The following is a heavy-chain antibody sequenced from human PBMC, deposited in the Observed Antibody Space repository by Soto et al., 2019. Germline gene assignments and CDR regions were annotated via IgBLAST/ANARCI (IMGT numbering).Heavy chain of an antibody. D-gene: IGHD2-2*01. Sequence: GASVKVSCKASGYTFTSYYMHWVRQAPGQGLEWMGIINPSGGSTSYAQKFQGRVTMTRDTSTSTVYMELSSLRSEDTAVYYCARDPVYCSSTSCPDGGMDVWGQGTTVTVSS. J-gene: IGHJ6*02. CDR2: INPSGGST. CDR3: ARDPVYCSSTSCPDGGMDV. CDR1: GYTFTSYY. V-gene: IGHV1-46*01.